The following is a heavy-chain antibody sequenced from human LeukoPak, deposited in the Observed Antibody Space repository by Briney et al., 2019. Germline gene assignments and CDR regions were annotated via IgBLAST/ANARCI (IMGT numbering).Heavy chain of an antibody. CDR2: IRYDGSNE. CDR1: GFTFSSYG. D-gene: IGHD3-22*01. Sequence: GGSLRLSCAASGFTFSSYGMHWVRQAPGKGLEWVAFIRYDGSNEYYADSVKGRFTISRDNSKNTLYLQMNSLRAEDTAVYYCAKDRNYDSSGCPDYWGQGTLVTVSS. CDR3: AKDRNYDSSGCPDY. J-gene: IGHJ4*02. V-gene: IGHV3-30*02.